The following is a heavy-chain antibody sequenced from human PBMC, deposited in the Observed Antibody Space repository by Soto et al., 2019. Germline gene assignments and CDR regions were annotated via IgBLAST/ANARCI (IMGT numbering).Heavy chain of an antibody. V-gene: IGHV4-30-4*01. J-gene: IGHJ4*02. Sequence: QAQLQESGPGLVKPSQTLSLTCTVSGDSISSGDSYWSWIRQPPGKGLEWIGFIYYSGSTYYNPSLKSRVTISVDTSKNQFSLKLRSVTAADTAVYYCARDNSGDRGNFDYWGQGTLVTVSS. CDR3: ARDNSGDRGNFDY. CDR2: IYYSGST. D-gene: IGHD7-27*01. CDR1: GDSISSGDSY.